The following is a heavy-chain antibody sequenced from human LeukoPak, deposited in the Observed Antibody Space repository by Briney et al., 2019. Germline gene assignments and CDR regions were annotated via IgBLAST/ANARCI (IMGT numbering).Heavy chain of an antibody. CDR2: IRYDGSNK. J-gene: IGHJ4*02. V-gene: IGHV3-30*02. CDR1: GFTFSSYG. CDR3: AKDRPSWLALDY. D-gene: IGHD6-19*01. Sequence: GGSLRLSCAASGFTFSSYGMHWVRQAPGKGLEWVAFIRYDGSNKYYADSVKGRFTISRDNSKNTLYLQMNSLRAEDTAVYYCAKDRPSWLALDYWGQGTLVTVSS.